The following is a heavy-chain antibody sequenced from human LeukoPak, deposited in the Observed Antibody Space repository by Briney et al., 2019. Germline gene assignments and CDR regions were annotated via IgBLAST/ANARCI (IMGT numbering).Heavy chain of an antibody. D-gene: IGHD5-18*01. CDR3: YTATPDY. Sequence: GGSLRLSCAASGFTFSSYWMSWVRQAPGKGLEWVANVKQDGSEKNYVDSVKGRFTISRDDAKNSLYLQMNSLRAEDTAVYYCYTATPDYWGQGTLVTVSS. CDR1: GFTFSSYW. V-gene: IGHV3-7*01. J-gene: IGHJ4*02. CDR2: VKQDGSEK.